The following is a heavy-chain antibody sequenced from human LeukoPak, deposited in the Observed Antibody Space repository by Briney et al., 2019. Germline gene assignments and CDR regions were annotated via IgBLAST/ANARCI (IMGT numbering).Heavy chain of an antibody. D-gene: IGHD3-22*01. CDR1: GYTFTSYY. CDR2: INPSGGNT. Sequence: ASVKVSCKASGYTFTSYYMHWVRQAPGQGLEWMGIINPSGGNTNYAQKFQGRVTMTRDMSTSTVYMELSSLRSDDTAVYYCARDTYYDSSGSDYWGQGTLVTVSS. CDR3: ARDTYYDSSGSDY. J-gene: IGHJ4*02. V-gene: IGHV1-46*01.